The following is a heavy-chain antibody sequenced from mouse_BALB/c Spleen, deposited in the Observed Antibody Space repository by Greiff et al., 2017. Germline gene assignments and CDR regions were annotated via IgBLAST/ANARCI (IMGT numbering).Heavy chain of an antibody. J-gene: IGHJ3*01. CDR1: GYTFTSYW. CDR3: APITTVVEEAY. V-gene: IGHV1-69*02. D-gene: IGHD1-1*01. CDR2: IDPSDSYT. Sequence: QVQLQQPGAELVKPGASVKLSCKASGYTFTSYWMHWVKQRPGQGLEWIGEIDPSDSYTNYNQKFKGKATLTVDKSSSTAYMQLSSLTSEDSAVYYCAPITTVVEEAYWGQGTLVTVSA.